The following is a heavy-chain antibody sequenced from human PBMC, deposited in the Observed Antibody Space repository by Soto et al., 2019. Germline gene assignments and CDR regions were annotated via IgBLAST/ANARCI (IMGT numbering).Heavy chain of an antibody. V-gene: IGHV3-23*01. CDR2: IGGGGGGI. J-gene: IGHJ6*02. D-gene: IGHD1-26*01. CDR1: GFTFSISA. Sequence: GGSLRLSCAASGFTFSISAMNWVRQTPGKGLEWVAVIGGGGGGIFYADSVKGRFTISRDNSKTTLYLQMSSLRAEDTAVYYCAKEYRLVGDWNYGMDVWGQGTTVTVSS. CDR3: AKEYRLVGDWNYGMDV.